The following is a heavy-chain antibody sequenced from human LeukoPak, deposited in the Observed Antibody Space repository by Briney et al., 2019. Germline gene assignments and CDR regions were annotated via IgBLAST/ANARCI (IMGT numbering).Heavy chain of an antibody. J-gene: IGHJ6*03. CDR3: ARLVAAMGTYYYYYMDV. V-gene: IGHV4-4*09. CDR1: GGSISSYY. D-gene: IGHD1-26*01. CDR2: IYTSGST. Sequence: SETLSLTCTVSGGSISSYYWSWIRQPPGKGLEWIGYIYTSGSTNYNPSLKSRVTISVDTSKNQFSLKLSSVTAADTAVYYCARLVAAMGTYYYYYMDVWGKGTTVTVSS.